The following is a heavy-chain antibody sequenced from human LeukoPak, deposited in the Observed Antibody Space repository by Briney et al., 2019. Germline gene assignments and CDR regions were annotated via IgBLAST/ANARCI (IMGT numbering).Heavy chain of an antibody. J-gene: IGHJ4*02. Sequence: RGSLRLSCAASGFTFSSYWMSWVRQAPGKGLEGVAHIKQDGSEKYYVDSVKGRFTISRDNAKNSLYLQMNSLRAEDTAVYYCARERYSYGFNYFDYWGQGTLVTVSS. D-gene: IGHD5-18*01. CDR1: GFTFSSYW. V-gene: IGHV3-7*01. CDR2: IKQDGSEK. CDR3: ARERYSYGFNYFDY.